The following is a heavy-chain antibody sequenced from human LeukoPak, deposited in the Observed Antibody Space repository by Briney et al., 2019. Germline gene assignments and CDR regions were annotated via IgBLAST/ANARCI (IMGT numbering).Heavy chain of an antibody. CDR2: IIPIFGTA. CDR1: GGTFSSYA. D-gene: IGHD2-2*01. CDR3: ARDVGRGQLPQSLYDY. Sequence: GSSVKVSCKASGGTFSSYAISWVRQAPGQGLEWMGGIIPIFGTAIYAQKFQGRVTITTDESTSTAYMELRSLRSDDTAVYYCARDVGRGQLPQSLYDYWGQGTLVTVSS. J-gene: IGHJ4*02. V-gene: IGHV1-69*05.